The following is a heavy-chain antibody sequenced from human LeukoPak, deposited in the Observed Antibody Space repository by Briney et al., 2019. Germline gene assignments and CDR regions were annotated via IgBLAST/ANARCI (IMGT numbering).Heavy chain of an antibody. CDR1: GYTFTGYY. J-gene: IGHJ5*02. V-gene: IGHV1-2*02. CDR2: INPNSGGT. D-gene: IGHD2-15*01. CDR3: ARLGRYCSGGSCRNWFDP. Sequence: ASVKVSCKAFGYTFTGYYMHCVRQDPGQGLEWMGGINPNSGGTNHAQKFQGRVTMTRDTSISTAYMELSRLRSDDTAVYYCARLGRYCSGGSCRNWFDPWGQGTLVTVSS.